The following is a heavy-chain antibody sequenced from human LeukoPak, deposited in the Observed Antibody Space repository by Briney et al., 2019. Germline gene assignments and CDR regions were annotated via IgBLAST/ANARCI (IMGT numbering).Heavy chain of an antibody. CDR2: ISGYNGNT. CDR3: ARVGDYYDSSGPDAFDI. CDR1: GYIFTNFG. Sequence: ASVKVSCKASGYIFTNFGISWVRQARGQGLEWMGWISGYNGNTKYVQKFQGRVTMTTDTSTSTAYMELRSLRSDDTAVYYCARVGDYYDSSGPDAFDIWGQGTMVTVSS. J-gene: IGHJ3*02. D-gene: IGHD3-22*01. V-gene: IGHV1-18*01.